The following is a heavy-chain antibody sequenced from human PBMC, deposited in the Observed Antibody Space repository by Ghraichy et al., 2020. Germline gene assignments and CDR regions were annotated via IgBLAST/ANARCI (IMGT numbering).Heavy chain of an antibody. CDR3: ARDHEVGGVLGFFDY. J-gene: IGHJ4*02. Sequence: ALRLSCAASGFTFSSYAMHWVRQAPGKGLEWVAVISYDGSNKYYADSVKGRFTISRDNSKNTLYLQMNSLRAEDTAVYYCARDHEVGGVLGFFDYWGQGTLVTVSS. V-gene: IGHV3-30-3*01. CDR1: GFTFSSYA. CDR2: ISYDGSNK. D-gene: IGHD1-26*01.